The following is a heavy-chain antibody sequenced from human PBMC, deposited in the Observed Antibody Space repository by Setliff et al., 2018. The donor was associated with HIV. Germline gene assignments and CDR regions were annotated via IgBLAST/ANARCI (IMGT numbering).Heavy chain of an antibody. CDR2: ISAYNGNT. V-gene: IGHV1-18*01. CDR3: ARYGSGWPLWYFDL. J-gene: IGHJ2*01. D-gene: IGHD6-19*01. CDR1: GGTFNNYA. Sequence: ASVKVSCKASGGTFNNYAISWVRQAPGQGLEWIGWISAYNGNTNYAQRLQGRVTMTTDTSTSTAYMELRSLRSDDTAVYYCARYGSGWPLWYFDLWGRGTLVTVTS.